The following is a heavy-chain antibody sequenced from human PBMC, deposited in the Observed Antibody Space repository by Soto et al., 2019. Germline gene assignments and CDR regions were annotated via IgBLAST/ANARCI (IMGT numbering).Heavy chain of an antibody. J-gene: IGHJ6*02. CDR3: VKDWTGNKCPCLDV. CDR2: ISGDGKTT. D-gene: IGHD2-8*02. CDR1: GFTFNAHA. V-gene: IGHV3-23*01. Sequence: EVQVLESGGGLLQPGGSLRLSCVASGFTFNAHAMTWVRQGPGMGLEWTSTISGDGKTTHYADSVKGRFTVSRDNSKNTLSLQMNSLRDEDTATYYCVKDWTGNKCPCLDVWGQGTTVTVSS.